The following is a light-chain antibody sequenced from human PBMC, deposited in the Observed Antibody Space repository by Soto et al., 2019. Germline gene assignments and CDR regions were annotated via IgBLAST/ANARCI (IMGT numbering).Light chain of an antibody. CDR1: SSDVGGYNF. CDR3: SSYTSSSTVI. Sequence: QSALTQPASVSGSPGPSITISCTGTSSDVGGYNFVSWYQQHPGKAPKFFIYDVRNRPSGVSNRFSGSRSGNTASLTISGLQAEDEADYYCSSYTSSSTVIFGGGTKLTVL. CDR2: DVR. J-gene: IGLJ2*01. V-gene: IGLV2-14*03.